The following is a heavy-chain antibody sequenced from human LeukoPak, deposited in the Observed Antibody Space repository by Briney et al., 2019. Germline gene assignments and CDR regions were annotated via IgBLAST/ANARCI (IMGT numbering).Heavy chain of an antibody. J-gene: IGHJ4*02. Sequence: PSQTLSLTCAVYGGSFSGYYWSWIRQPPGKGLEWIGEINHSGSTNYNPSLKSRVTISVDTSKNQFSLKLSSVTAADTAVYYCARAIHDKPYCSGGSCQPPFDYWGQGTLVTVSS. CDR1: GGSFSGYY. D-gene: IGHD2-15*01. CDR3: ARAIHDKPYCSGGSCQPPFDY. V-gene: IGHV4-34*01. CDR2: INHSGST.